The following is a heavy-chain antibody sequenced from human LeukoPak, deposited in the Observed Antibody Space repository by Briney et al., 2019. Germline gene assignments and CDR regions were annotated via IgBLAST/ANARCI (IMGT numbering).Heavy chain of an antibody. D-gene: IGHD3-22*01. CDR2: INHSGST. CDR3: ARLLRYYYYMDV. CDR1: GGSFSGYY. J-gene: IGHJ6*03. Sequence: TSETLSLTCAVYGGSFSGYYWSWIRQPPGKGLEWIGEINHSGSTNYNPSLKSRVTISVDTSKNQFSLKLSSVTAADTAVYYCARLLRYYYYMDVWGKGTTVTVSS. V-gene: IGHV4-34*01.